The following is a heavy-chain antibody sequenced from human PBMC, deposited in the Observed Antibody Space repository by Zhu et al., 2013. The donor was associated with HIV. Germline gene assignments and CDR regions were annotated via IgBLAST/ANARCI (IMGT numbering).Heavy chain of an antibody. J-gene: IGHJ5*02. D-gene: IGHD5-12*01. CDR3: ARRQYRGTASGGWFDP. CDR1: GYLFVNYD. CDR2: INVHDGTT. Sequence: QVQLVQSGAEVKKSGASVKLSCKASGYLFVNYDVTWVRQSPGQGLEWMAWINVHDGTTKFAERFQGRISLTADTSTATVYLELRSLTSDDTGTYFCARRQYRGTASGGWFDPWGQGSLIIVSS. V-gene: IGHV1-18*04.